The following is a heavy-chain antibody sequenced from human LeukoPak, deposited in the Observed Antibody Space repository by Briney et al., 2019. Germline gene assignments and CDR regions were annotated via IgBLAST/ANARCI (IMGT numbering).Heavy chain of an antibody. V-gene: IGHV4-59*01. CDR3: ARMVYDSSGYKIDY. CDR2: IYYSGGL. D-gene: IGHD3-22*01. Sequence: SETLSLTCTVSGGSISSYYWSWIRQPPGKGLEWIGYIYYSGGLNHNPSLKSRLTISVDTSKIQFSLKLSSVTAADTAVYYCARMVYDSSGYKIDYWGQGTLVTVSS. J-gene: IGHJ4*02. CDR1: GGSISSYY.